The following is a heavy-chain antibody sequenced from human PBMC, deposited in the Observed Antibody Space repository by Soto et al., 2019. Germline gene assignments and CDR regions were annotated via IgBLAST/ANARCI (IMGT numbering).Heavy chain of an antibody. CDR1: GFTFSSYA. J-gene: IGHJ6*02. CDR2: ISYDGSNK. CDR3: ARERGIAAAGARLDV. Sequence: QVQLVESGGGVVQPGRSLRLSCAASGFTFSSYAMHWVRQAPGKGLEWVAVISYDGSNKYYADSVKGRFTISRDNSKNTLYLQMNSLRAEDTAVYYCARERGIAAAGARLDVWGQGTTVTVSS. D-gene: IGHD6-13*01. V-gene: IGHV3-30-3*01.